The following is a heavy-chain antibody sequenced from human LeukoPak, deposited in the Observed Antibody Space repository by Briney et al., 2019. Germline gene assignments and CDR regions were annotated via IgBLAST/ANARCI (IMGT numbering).Heavy chain of an antibody. J-gene: IGHJ4*02. V-gene: IGHV1-46*01. CDR1: GYTFTSYY. CDR3: ARPAVGAAGEYYFDY. D-gene: IGHD3-10*01. Sequence: ASVKVSCKASGYTFTSYYMHWVRQAPGQGLEWMGIINPSGGSTSYAQKFQGRVTMTRDMSTSTVYMELSSLRSEDTAVYYCARPAVGAAGEYYFDYWGQGTLVTVSS. CDR2: INPSGGST.